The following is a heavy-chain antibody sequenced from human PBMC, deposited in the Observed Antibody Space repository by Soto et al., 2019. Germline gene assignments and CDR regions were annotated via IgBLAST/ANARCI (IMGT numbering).Heavy chain of an antibody. V-gene: IGHV3-21*01. CDR1: GFTFSSYS. J-gene: IGHJ6*02. D-gene: IGHD3-10*01. CDR2: ISSSSSYI. Sequence: PGGSLRLSCAASGFTFSSYSMNWVRQAPGKGLEWVSSISSSSSYIYYADSVKGRFTISRDNAKNSLYLQMNSLRAEDTAVYYCARVIRITMVRGVISYYYGMDVWGQGTTVTVSS. CDR3: ARVIRITMVRGVISYYYGMDV.